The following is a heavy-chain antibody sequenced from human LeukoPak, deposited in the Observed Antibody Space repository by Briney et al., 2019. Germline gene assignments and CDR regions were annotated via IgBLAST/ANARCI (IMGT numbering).Heavy chain of an antibody. CDR3: AKGDGRSSPLDY. CDR2: NIPILGTT. D-gene: IGHD6-13*01. CDR1: GGTFRNYA. J-gene: IGHJ4*02. Sequence: SVKVSCKASGGTFRNYAMNWVRQAPGQGLEWMGRNIPILGTTHYAQKFQGRVTITTDESTATSYMELSGLRNEDTAVYYCAKGDGRSSPLDYWGQGTLVIVSS. V-gene: IGHV1-69*05.